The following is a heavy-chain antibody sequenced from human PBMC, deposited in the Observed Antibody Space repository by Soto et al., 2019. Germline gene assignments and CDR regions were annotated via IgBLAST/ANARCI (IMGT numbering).Heavy chain of an antibody. J-gene: IGHJ4*02. V-gene: IGHV3-53*01. D-gene: IGHD3-10*01. CDR2: IHTGGST. Sequence: VKLVESGGGLMQPGGSLRLSCAASGFSVGGNPMTWVRQAPGKGLEWVAVIHTGGSTFYADSVKGRFTISRDNSKNTVYLQKNSLSVGDTAIYFCARGVNDDSWGQGTLVTVSS. CDR3: ARGVNDDS. CDR1: GFSVGGNP.